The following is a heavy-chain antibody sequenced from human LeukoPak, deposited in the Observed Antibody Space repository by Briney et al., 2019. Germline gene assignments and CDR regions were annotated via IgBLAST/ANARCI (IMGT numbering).Heavy chain of an antibody. V-gene: IGHV4-34*01. Sequence: SETLSLTCAVYGGSFSGYYWSWIRQPPGKGLEWIGEINHSGSTNYNPSLKSRVTISVDTSKDQFSLKLSSVTAADTAVYYCARGGIAVAGKGGSDYWGQGTLVTVSS. CDR3: ARGGIAVAGKGGSDY. J-gene: IGHJ4*02. D-gene: IGHD6-19*01. CDR2: INHSGST. CDR1: GGSFSGYY.